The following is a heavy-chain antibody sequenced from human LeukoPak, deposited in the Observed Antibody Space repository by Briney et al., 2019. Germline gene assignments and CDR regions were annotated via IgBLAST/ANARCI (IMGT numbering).Heavy chain of an antibody. Sequence: SGGSLRLSCAASGFTFSSYAMSWVRQAPGKGLEWVSTIDSSAGSPDYADSVEGRFTISRDNSKNTLYLQMNSLRAEDTAVYHCAKAQIKDSTWSYFDYWGQGTLVTVSS. CDR1: GFTFSSYA. J-gene: IGHJ4*02. CDR2: IDSSAGSP. CDR3: AKAQIKDSTWSYFDY. D-gene: IGHD6-13*01. V-gene: IGHV3-23*01.